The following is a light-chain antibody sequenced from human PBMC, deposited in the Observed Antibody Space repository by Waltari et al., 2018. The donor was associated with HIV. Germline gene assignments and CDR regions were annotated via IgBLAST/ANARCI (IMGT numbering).Light chain of an antibody. V-gene: IGLV1-36*01. CDR1: RSNIGKNA. CDR3: AAWDDNLNAML. Sequence: QSALTQPPSVSAAPRQRVTISCSGPRSNIGKNAVNWYRQFPGTTPTLLIYFDDLLSSGVSDRFSASKSDTSASLAISGLQSEDEADYYCAAWDDNLNAMLFGGGTRLTVL. CDR2: FDD. J-gene: IGLJ3*02.